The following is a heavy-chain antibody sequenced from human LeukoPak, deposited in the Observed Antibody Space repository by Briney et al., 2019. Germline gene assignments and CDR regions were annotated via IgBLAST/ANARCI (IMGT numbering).Heavy chain of an antibody. D-gene: IGHD1-26*01. CDR3: ARAPIVGGSLLVYYYYGMDV. CDR1: GGSISSYY. V-gene: IGHV4-59*01. J-gene: IGHJ6*02. Sequence: PSETLSLTRTVSGGSISSYYWSWIRQPPGKGLEWIGYIYYSGSTNYNPSLESRVTISVDTSKNQFSLKLSSVTAADTAVYYCARAPIVGGSLLVYYYYGMDVWGQGTTVTVSS. CDR2: IYYSGST.